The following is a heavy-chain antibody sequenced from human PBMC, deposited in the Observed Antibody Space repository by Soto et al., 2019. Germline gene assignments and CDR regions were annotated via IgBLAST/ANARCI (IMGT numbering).Heavy chain of an antibody. CDR1: GFTFSSYE. CDR3: ARVDYYDSSGYFDY. V-gene: IGHV3-48*03. J-gene: IGHJ4*02. Sequence: HPGGSLRLSCAASGFTFSSYEMNWVRQAPGKGLEWVSYISSSGSTIYYADSVKGRFTISRDNAKNSLYLQMNSLRAEDTAVYYCARVDYYDSSGYFDYWGQGTLVTVSS. D-gene: IGHD3-22*01. CDR2: ISSSGSTI.